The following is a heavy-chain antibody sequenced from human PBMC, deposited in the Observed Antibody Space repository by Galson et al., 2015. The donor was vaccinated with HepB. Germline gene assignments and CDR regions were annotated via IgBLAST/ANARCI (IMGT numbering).Heavy chain of an antibody. CDR2: ISYDGSNK. CDR3: ARDGGYYYNAGYDAFDI. V-gene: IGHV3-30*04. J-gene: IGHJ3*02. D-gene: IGHD3-22*01. Sequence: SLRLSCAASGFTFSSYAMHWVRQAPGKGLEWVAVISYDGSNKYYADSVKGRFTISRDNSKNTLYLQMNSLRAEDTAVYYCARDGGYYYNAGYDAFDIWGQGTMVTVSS. CDR1: GFTFSSYA.